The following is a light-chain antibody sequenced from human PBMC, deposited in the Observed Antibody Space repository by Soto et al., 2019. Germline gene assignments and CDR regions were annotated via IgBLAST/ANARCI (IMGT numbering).Light chain of an antibody. Sequence: QSALTQPASVSGSPGQSITISCIGTSSDVGGYNYVSWYQQHPGKAPKLMIQDVSDRPSGVSNRFSGSKSGNTASLTISGLQAEDEADYYCSSYSSSTTLVVFGGGTQVTVL. J-gene: IGLJ2*01. CDR1: SSDVGGYNY. CDR2: DVS. V-gene: IGLV2-14*01. CDR3: SSYSSSTTLVV.